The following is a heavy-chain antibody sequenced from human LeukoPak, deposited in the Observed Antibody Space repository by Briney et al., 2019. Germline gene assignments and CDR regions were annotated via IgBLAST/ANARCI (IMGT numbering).Heavy chain of an antibody. J-gene: IGHJ4*02. D-gene: IGHD5-24*01. CDR2: ISSSSSYI. V-gene: IGHV3-21*01. Sequence: GGSLRLSCAASGFTFSSYSMNWVRQAPGKGLEWVSSISSSSSYIYYADSVKGRFTISRDNAKNSLYLQMNSLRAEDTAVYYCARAAGWLQMFDYWGQGTLVTVSS. CDR1: GFTFSSYS. CDR3: ARAAGWLQMFDY.